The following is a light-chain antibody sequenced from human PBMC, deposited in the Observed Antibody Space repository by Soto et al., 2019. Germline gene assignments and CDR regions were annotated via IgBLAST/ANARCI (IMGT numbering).Light chain of an antibody. CDR1: SSNIGNNY. Sequence: QSVLTQPPSVSAAPGQTVTISCSGGSSNIGNNYVSWYQQLPGTAPKLLIYDNNKRPSGIPDRFSGSKSGTSATLGITGLQTGDEADYYCGTWDSSLSAVVFGGGTKLTVL. V-gene: IGLV1-51*01. CDR2: DNN. J-gene: IGLJ2*01. CDR3: GTWDSSLSAVV.